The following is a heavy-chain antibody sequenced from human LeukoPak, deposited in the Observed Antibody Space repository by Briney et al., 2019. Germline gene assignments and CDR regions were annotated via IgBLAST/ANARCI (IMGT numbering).Heavy chain of an antibody. V-gene: IGHV1-18*01. CDR2: ISDDNGNT. CDR1: GHTFTSYG. D-gene: IGHD4-11*01. Sequence: ASVKVSCKASGHTFTSYGISWVRQAPGQGLEWMGWISDDNGNTNYAQKLQGRVTITTDTSTSTAYMELRSLRSDDTAVYYCARDLYRDSLPVSWFDPWGQGTLVTVSS. CDR3: ARDLYRDSLPVSWFDP. J-gene: IGHJ5*02.